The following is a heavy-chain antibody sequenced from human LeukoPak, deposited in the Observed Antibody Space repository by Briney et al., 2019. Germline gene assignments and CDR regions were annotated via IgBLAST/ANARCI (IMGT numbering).Heavy chain of an antibody. V-gene: IGHV4-39*02. D-gene: IGHD2-15*01. CDR3: ARTVVAATPSLDY. Sequence: SETLSLTCTVSGGSISSSSYYWTWIRQPPGKGLEWIGSVYYTGSTYYNPSLKSRVTISVDTSNKYFSLKLSSVTAAGTAVYYCARTVVAATPSLDYWGQGTLVTVSS. CDR2: VYYTGST. CDR1: GGSISSSSYY. J-gene: IGHJ4*02.